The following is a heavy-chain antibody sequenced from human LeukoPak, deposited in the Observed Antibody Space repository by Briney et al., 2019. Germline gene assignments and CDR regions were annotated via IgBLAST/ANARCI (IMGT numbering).Heavy chain of an antibody. CDR3: AKRIAYGSGSYYFDY. CDR2: ISDSGGST. J-gene: IGHJ4*02. CDR1: GFTFRSYA. V-gene: IGHV3-23*01. Sequence: GGSLRLSCAASGFTFRSYAMSWVRPAPGKGLEWVSGISDSGGSTYYADSVKGRFTISRDNSKNTLYLQMNSLRAEDTAVYYCAKRIAYGSGSYYFDYWGQGTLVTVSS. D-gene: IGHD3-10*01.